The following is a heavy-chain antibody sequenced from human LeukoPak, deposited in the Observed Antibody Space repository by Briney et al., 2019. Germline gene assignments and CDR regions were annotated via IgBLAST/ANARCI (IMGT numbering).Heavy chain of an antibody. CDR2: VYHTGAS. J-gene: IGHJ4*02. Sequence: SETLSLTCSVSGASFNNYYWTWIRQPPGKGLEWIGYVYHTGASGYHPSLKSRVAMSLHTSKNQVSLNLRSVTAADTAVYFCTRVVNGGHFDYWGQGTLVTVSS. CDR1: GASFNNYY. D-gene: IGHD2-8*01. CDR3: TRVVNGGHFDY. V-gene: IGHV4-59*01.